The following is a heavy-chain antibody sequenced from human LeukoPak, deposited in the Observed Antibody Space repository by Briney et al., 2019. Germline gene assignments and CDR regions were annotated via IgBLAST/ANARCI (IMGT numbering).Heavy chain of an antibody. Sequence: GASVKVSCKTSGYTFSGSYIHWVRQAPGQGLEWMGRINPNSGDTNYAQNFQGRVTMTRDTSITTAYMELSSLTSDDTAVYFCARSAEHCNKGVCFTDYYMDVWGKGTTVIISS. D-gene: IGHD2-8*01. CDR1: GYTFSGSY. V-gene: IGHV1-2*06. CDR3: ARSAEHCNKGVCFTDYYMDV. CDR2: INPNSGDT. J-gene: IGHJ6*03.